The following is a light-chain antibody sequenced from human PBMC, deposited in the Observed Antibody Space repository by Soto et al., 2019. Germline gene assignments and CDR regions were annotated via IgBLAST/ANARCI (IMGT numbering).Light chain of an antibody. J-gene: IGLJ2*01. Sequence: QPVLTQPPSVSGAPGQRVTISCTGSSSNIGAGYDVQWYQQLPGAAPKLLIFGNSNRPSGVPDRFSGSRPGTSASLAITGLQAEDEADYFCQSYDISLSVAVIFGGGTKLTVL. CDR2: GNS. CDR1: SSNIGAGYD. V-gene: IGLV1-40*01. CDR3: QSYDISLSVAVI.